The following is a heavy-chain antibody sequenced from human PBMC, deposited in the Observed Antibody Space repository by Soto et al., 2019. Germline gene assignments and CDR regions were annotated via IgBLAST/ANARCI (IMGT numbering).Heavy chain of an antibody. Sequence: EVQLVESGGGLVQPGGSLRLSCAASGFTFSDYWMSWVRQAPGKGLECVANIKTAGSEKYYVDPVKGRFTISRDNAKNSLYLQMNSLRAEDTAVYYCASSMGRGGNDYWGQGTRVAVSS. CDR2: IKTAGSEK. CDR1: GFTFSDYW. J-gene: IGHJ4*02. V-gene: IGHV3-7*05. CDR3: ASSMGRGGNDY. D-gene: IGHD3-10*01.